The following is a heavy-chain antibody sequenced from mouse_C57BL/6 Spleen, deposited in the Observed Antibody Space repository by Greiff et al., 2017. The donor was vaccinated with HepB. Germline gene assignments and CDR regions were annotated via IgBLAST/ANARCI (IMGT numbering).Heavy chain of an antibody. CDR3: ARNGSSDGWDY. CDR1: GYTFTSYW. Sequence: QVQLQQPGAELVKPGASVKLSCKASGYTFTSYWMHWVKQRPGQGLEWIGMIHPNSGSTNYNEKFKSKATLTVDKSSSTAYMQLSSLTSEDSAVYYCARNGSSDGWDYWGQSTTLTVSS. D-gene: IGHD1-1*01. V-gene: IGHV1-64*01. J-gene: IGHJ2*01. CDR2: IHPNSGST.